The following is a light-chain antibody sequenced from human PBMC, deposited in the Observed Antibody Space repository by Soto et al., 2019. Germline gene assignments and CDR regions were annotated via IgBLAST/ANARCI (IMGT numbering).Light chain of an antibody. CDR1: QIINSY. CDR3: QQGYRTPWT. V-gene: IGKV1-39*01. CDR2: AAS. J-gene: IGKJ1*01. Sequence: DIQMTQPPSALSASVGDRVTITCRASQIINSYLNWYQQKPGKAPKLLIHAASSLQSGVPSRFSGSGSGTDFTLTNSSLQREDFANYYCQQGYRTPWTFGQGNKVEFK.